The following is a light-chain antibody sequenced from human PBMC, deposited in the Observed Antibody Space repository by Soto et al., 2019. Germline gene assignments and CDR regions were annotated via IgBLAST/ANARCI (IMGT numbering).Light chain of an antibody. Sequence: DIQMTQSPSTLSASVGDRVTITCRASQSIYTWLAWYQHKPGKAPKLLLYDASTLQTGVPSRFSGYSSGTEFTLTISSLQPDDFATYFCQQYHSFSPEGLTFGGGTKVDIK. CDR3: QQYHSFSPEGLT. V-gene: IGKV1-5*01. CDR2: DAS. J-gene: IGKJ4*01. CDR1: QSIYTW.